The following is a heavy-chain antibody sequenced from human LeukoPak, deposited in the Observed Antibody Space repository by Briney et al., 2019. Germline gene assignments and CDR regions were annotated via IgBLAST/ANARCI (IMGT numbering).Heavy chain of an antibody. V-gene: IGHV3-72*01. Sequence: PGGSLRLSCAASGFTFSDHYMDWVRQAPGKGLEWVGRSRNKANRYTTEYAASVQGRFTISRDDSKNSLYLQMNNLKIEDTAVYYCARNYYMDAWGKGTTVTVSS. CDR3: ARNYYMDA. J-gene: IGHJ6*03. CDR1: GFTFSDHY. CDR2: SRNKANRYTT.